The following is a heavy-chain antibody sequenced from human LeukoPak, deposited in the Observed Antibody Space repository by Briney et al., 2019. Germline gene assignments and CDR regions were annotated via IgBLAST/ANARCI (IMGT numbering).Heavy chain of an antibody. V-gene: IGHV1-46*01. CDR1: GYTFTSYY. D-gene: IGHD1-26*01. CDR3: ARGISEWELPDSYYYYYMDV. J-gene: IGHJ6*03. CDR2: INPSGGST. Sequence: ASVTVSCTASGYTFTSYYMHWVRQAPGQGLEWMGIINPSGGSTSYAQKFQGRVTMTRDMSTSTVYMELSSLRSEDTAVYYCARGISEWELPDSYYYYYMDVWGKGTTVTVSS.